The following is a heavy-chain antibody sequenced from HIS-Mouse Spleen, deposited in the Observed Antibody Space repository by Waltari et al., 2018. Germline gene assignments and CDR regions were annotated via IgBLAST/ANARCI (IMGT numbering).Heavy chain of an antibody. Sequence: QLQLQESGPGLVKPSETLSLPCPAPGGSISSSRYYWGWIRQPQGKGLEWIGSIYYSGSTYYNPSLKSRVTISVDTSKNQFSLKLSSVTAADTAVYYCAREIPYSSSWYDWYFDLWGRGTLVTVSS. J-gene: IGHJ2*01. V-gene: IGHV4-39*07. D-gene: IGHD6-13*01. CDR1: GGSISSSRYY. CDR2: IYYSGST. CDR3: AREIPYSSSWYDWYFDL.